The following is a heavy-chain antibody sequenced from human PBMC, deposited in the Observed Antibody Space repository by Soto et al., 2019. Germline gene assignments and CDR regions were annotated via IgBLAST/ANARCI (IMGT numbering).Heavy chain of an antibody. D-gene: IGHD3-3*01. CDR1: GFTFTNFA. V-gene: IGHV3-23*01. CDR3: AKAPDTIFRNYFDY. CDR2: ITGTGGST. J-gene: IGHJ4*02. Sequence: GGSLRLSCAASGFTFTNFAMTWVRQAPGRGLEWVSGITGTGGSTYYAESVKGRFTMSRDNAENTLYLQMNSLRAEDTAVYYCAKAPDTIFRNYFDYWGQGTLVTVSS.